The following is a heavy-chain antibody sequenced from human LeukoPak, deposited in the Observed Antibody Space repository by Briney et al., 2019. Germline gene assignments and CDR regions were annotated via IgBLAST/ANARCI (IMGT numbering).Heavy chain of an antibody. CDR3: AKDMLRLWFGELLSPSDY. V-gene: IGHV3-23*01. CDR2: ISGSGGST. J-gene: IGHJ4*02. Sequence: GGSLRLSCAASGFTFSSYGMSWVRQAPGKGLEWVSAISGSGGSTYYADSVKGRFTISRDNSKNTLYLQMNSLRAEDTAVYYCAKDMLRLWFGELLSPSDYWGQGTLVTVSS. CDR1: GFTFSSYG. D-gene: IGHD3-10*01.